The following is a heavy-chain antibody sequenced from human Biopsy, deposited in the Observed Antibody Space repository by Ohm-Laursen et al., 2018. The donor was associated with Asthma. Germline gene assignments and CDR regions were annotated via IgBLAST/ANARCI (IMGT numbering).Heavy chain of an antibody. CDR1: YGSITSGGYY. V-gene: IGHV4-31*03. D-gene: IGHD3-22*01. CDR3: ARAQDYYDSRGYYRSFDY. CDR2: IYYSGST. J-gene: IGHJ4*02. Sequence: SETLSLTCTVSYGSITSGGYYWTWIRQHPGKGLERIGFIYYSGSTYYNPSLKSRVSISIDKSKNQFSLKLSSVTAADTAVYYCARAQDYYDSRGYYRSFDYWGRGTLVTVSS.